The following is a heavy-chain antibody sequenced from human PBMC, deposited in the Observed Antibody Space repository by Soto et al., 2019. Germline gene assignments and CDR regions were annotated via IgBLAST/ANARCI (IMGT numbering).Heavy chain of an antibody. D-gene: IGHD2-2*01. Sequence: GSGPTLVNPTQTLTLTCTFSGFSLSTSGMCVSWIRQPPGKALEWLALIDWDDDKYYSTSLKTRLTISKDTSKNQVVLTMTNMDPVDTATYYCARGSSTSYYYYYYGMDVWGQGTTVTVSS. CDR2: IDWDDDK. J-gene: IGHJ6*02. CDR1: GFSLSTSGMC. V-gene: IGHV2-70*01. CDR3: ARGSSTSYYYYYYGMDV.